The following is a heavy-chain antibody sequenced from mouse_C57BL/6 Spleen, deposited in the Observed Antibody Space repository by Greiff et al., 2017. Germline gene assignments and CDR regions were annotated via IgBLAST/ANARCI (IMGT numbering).Heavy chain of an antibody. D-gene: IGHD3-1*01. Sequence: EVKVVESGGGLVKPGGSLKHSCAASGFTFSSYAMSWVRQTPEKRLEWVATISDGGSYTYYPDNVKGRFTISRDNAKNNLYLQMSHLKAEDTAMYYCARDGHPTPFDYWGQGTTLTVSS. CDR1: GFTFSSYA. CDR3: ARDGHPTPFDY. J-gene: IGHJ2*01. V-gene: IGHV5-4*01. CDR2: ISDGGSYT.